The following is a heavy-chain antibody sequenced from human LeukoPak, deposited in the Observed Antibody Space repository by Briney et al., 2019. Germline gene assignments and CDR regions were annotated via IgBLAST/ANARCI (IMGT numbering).Heavy chain of an antibody. D-gene: IGHD5-18*01. CDR2: IDSSGTT. CDR3: ARHGYIQFWLY. V-gene: IGHV4-39*01. CDR1: GASISRDTFF. J-gene: IGHJ4*02. Sequence: KPSETPSLTCTVSGASISRDTFFWGWIRQSPEKGLEWIGSIDSSGTTHYNSSLKSRVIISVDTSKNQVSLNLTSVTFADTAVYYCARHGYIQFWLYWGQGTQVIVSS.